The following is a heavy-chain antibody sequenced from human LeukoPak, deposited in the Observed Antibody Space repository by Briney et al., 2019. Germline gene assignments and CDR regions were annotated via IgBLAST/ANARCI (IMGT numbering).Heavy chain of an antibody. V-gene: IGHV1-2*02. D-gene: IGHD3-10*01. J-gene: IGHJ4*02. CDR2: INPNSGGT. Sequence: ASVKVSCKASGYTFTGYYMHWVRQAPGQGLEWMGWINPNSGGTNYAQKFQGRVTMTRDTSISTAYMELSRLRSDDTAVYYCARDIFMVRGVITEVGFDYWGQGTLVTVSS. CDR1: GYTFTGYY. CDR3: ARDIFMVRGVITEVGFDY.